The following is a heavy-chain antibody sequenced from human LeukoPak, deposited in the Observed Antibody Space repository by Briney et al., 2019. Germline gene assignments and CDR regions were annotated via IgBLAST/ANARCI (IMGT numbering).Heavy chain of an antibody. D-gene: IGHD4-17*01. V-gene: IGHV3-66*01. CDR1: GFTVSSDY. Sequence: GGSLRLSCAASGFTVSSDYMSWVRQAPGKGLEWVSVIYSGGSTYYADSVKGRFTISRDNSKNTLYLQMNSLRAEDTAVYYCARDMDYGDYSFDYWGQGTLVTVSS. J-gene: IGHJ4*02. CDR3: ARDMDYGDYSFDY. CDR2: IYSGGST.